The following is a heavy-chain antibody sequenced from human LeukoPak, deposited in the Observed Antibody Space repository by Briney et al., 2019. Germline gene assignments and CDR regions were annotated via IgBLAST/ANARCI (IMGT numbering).Heavy chain of an antibody. CDR3: ARDGGAD. CDR2: ISYDGSNK. V-gene: IGHV3-30*03. D-gene: IGHD3-16*01. Sequence: GGSLRLSCAASGFTFSSYGMHWVRQAPGKGLEWVAVISYDGSNKYYADSVKGRFTISRDNAKNSLYLQMNSLRAEDTAVYYCARDGGADWGQGTLVTVSS. CDR1: GFTFSSYG. J-gene: IGHJ4*02.